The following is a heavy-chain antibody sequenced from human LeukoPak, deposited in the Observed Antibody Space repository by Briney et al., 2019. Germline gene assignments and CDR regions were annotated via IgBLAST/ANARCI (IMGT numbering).Heavy chain of an antibody. Sequence: GGSLRLSCAASGFTFSNYGMHWVRQAPGKGLEWVAFIRYDGSNKYYADSVKGRFTISRDNSKNTLYLQMNSLRAEDTAVYYCAKDSCSGGSCYYFDYWGQGTLVTVSS. CDR3: AKDSCSGGSCYYFDY. CDR2: IRYDGSNK. V-gene: IGHV3-30*02. J-gene: IGHJ4*02. D-gene: IGHD2-15*01. CDR1: GFTFSNYG.